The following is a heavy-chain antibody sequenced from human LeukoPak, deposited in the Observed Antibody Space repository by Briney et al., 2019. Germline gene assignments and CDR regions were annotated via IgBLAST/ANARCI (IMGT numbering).Heavy chain of an antibody. D-gene: IGHD6-19*01. J-gene: IGHJ4*02. CDR3: VKGKGIAVTSLDY. V-gene: IGHV1-69*13. Sequence: ASVKVSCKASGGTFSSYAISWVRQAPGQGLEWMGGIIPIFGTANYAQKFQGRVTITADESTSTAYMELSSLRAEDTAVYYCVKGKGIAVTSLDYWGQGTLVTVSS. CDR2: IIPIFGTA. CDR1: GGTFSSYA.